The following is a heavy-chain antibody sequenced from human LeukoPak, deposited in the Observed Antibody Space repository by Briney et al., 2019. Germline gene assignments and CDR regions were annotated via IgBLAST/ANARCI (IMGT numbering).Heavy chain of an antibody. V-gene: IGHV3-30*04. J-gene: IGHJ4*02. CDR2: ISYDGSNK. D-gene: IGHD3-10*01. CDR1: GFTFSSYA. Sequence: GGSLRLSCAASGFTFSSYAMHWVRQAPGKGLEWVAVISYDGSNKYYADSVKGRFTISRDNSKNTLYLQMNSLRAEDTAVYYCASSPPYYGSGNHLDYRGQGTLVTVSS. CDR3: ASSPPYYGSGNHLDY.